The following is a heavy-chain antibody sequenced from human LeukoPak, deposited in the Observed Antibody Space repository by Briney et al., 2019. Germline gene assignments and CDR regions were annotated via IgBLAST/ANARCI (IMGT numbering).Heavy chain of an antibody. CDR3: ARDRVLLWFGELLSGYYYYGMDV. V-gene: IGHV4-59*01. CDR2: IYYSGST. CDR1: GGSISSYY. J-gene: IGHJ6*02. Sequence: SETLSLTCTVSGGSISSYYWSWIRQPPGKGLEWIGYIYYSGSTNYNPSLKSRVTISVDTSKNQFSLKLSSVTAADTAVYYCARDRVLLWFGELLSGYYYYGMDVWGQGTTVTVSS. D-gene: IGHD3-10*01.